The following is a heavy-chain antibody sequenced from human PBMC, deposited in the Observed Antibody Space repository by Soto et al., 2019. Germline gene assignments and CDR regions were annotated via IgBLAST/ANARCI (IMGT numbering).Heavy chain of an antibody. V-gene: IGHV3-23*01. CDR3: AGATVSANRYYYGMDV. D-gene: IGHD4-4*01. Sequence: GGSLRLSCAASGFTFTNYAMNWVRQAPGKGLEWVSAISGDGFSSYYADSVKGRFTISRDSSKNTLSLQMNSLRAEDTAVYYCAGATVSANRYYYGMDVWGQGTTVTVSS. CDR1: GFTFTNYA. CDR2: ISGDGFSS. J-gene: IGHJ6*02.